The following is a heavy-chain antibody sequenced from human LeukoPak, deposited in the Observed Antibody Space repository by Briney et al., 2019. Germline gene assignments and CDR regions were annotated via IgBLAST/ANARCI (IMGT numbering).Heavy chain of an antibody. V-gene: IGHV3-74*01. CDR3: ARGAYCGGDCPLPNSLY. J-gene: IGHJ4*02. CDR1: EFTFSSYW. Sequence: PGGSLRLSGAASEFTFSSYWMHWVRQAPGKGLVWVSRIKGDGSSTTYADSVKGRFTISRDNAKNTLYLQMNSLTAEDTAVYYCARGAYCGGDCPLPNSLYWGRGTLVTVSS. D-gene: IGHD2-21*01. CDR2: IKGDGSST.